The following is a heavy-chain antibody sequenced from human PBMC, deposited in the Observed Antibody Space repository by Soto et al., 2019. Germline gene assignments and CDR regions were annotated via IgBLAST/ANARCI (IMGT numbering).Heavy chain of an antibody. CDR3: ARDEYYGSGYAH. V-gene: IGHV4-30-2*01. CDR2: IYDTGTT. J-gene: IGHJ4*02. Sequence: PSETLSLTCTVSGDSINTDVYSWTWIRQPPEKGLEWIGYIYDTGTTYCNSSLKSRVTISLDRSQNQFSLRLTCVTAGDTAVYYCARDEYYGSGYAHWGQGILDTVSS. CDR1: GDSINTDVYS. D-gene: IGHD3-10*01.